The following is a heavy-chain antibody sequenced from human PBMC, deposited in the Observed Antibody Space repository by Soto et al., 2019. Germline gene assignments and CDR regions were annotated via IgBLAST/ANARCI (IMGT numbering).Heavy chain of an antibody. CDR2: INHSGST. V-gene: IGHV4-34*01. CDR3: ARGQIISARRGEHYYYYYMDV. D-gene: IGHD6-6*01. CDR1: GGSFSGYY. J-gene: IGHJ6*03. Sequence: SETLSLTCAVYGGSFSGYYWSWIRQPPGKGLEWIGEINHSGSTNYNPSLKSRVTISVDTSKNQFSLKLSSVTAADTAVYYCARGQIISARRGEHYYYYYMDVWGKGTTVTVSS.